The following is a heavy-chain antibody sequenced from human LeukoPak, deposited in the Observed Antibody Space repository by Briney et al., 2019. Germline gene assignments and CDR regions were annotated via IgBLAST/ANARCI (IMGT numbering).Heavy chain of an antibody. Sequence: GGSLRLSCAGSGFTLSNYWMTWVRQAPGKGLEWVANIKEDGSEKYYVDSVKGRITISRDNAKNSLYLQMNSLRAEDTAVYYCARDPSSDAFDIWGQGTMVTVSS. V-gene: IGHV3-7*05. J-gene: IGHJ3*02. CDR3: ARDPSSDAFDI. CDR2: IKEDGSEK. CDR1: GFTLSNYW.